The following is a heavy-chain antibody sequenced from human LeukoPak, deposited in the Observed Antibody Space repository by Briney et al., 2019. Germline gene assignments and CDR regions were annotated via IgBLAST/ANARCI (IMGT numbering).Heavy chain of an antibody. CDR2: ISGSDGST. V-gene: IGHV3-23*01. Sequence: GGSLRLSCAASGFTFSSYAMSWVRQAPGKGLEWVSAISGSDGSTYYADSVKGRFTISRDNSKNTLYLQMNSLRAEDTAVYYCAKAVSGSYDYFDYWGQGTLVTVSS. J-gene: IGHJ4*02. D-gene: IGHD1-26*01. CDR3: AKAVSGSYDYFDY. CDR1: GFTFSSYA.